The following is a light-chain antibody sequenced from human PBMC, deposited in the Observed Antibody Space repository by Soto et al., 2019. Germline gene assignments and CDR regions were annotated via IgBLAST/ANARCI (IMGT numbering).Light chain of an antibody. J-gene: IGLJ1*01. CDR2: DVI. Sequence: QSVLTQPASVSGSPGQSITISCTGTNSDVGGYNYVSWYQQYPGEAPKLMIYDVINRPSGVSNRFSGSKSGNTASLTISGLQAEDEADYYCGSYRTNSPYVFGTGTKLTVL. CDR1: NSDVGGYNY. CDR3: GSYRTNSPYV. V-gene: IGLV2-14*01.